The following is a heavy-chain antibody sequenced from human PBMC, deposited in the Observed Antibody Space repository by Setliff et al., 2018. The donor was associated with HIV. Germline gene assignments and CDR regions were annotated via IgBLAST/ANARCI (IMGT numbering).Heavy chain of an antibody. CDR1: GLIVSSNY. J-gene: IGHJ6*03. CDR3: ARGPPSDHFFYMDV. V-gene: IGHV3-53*01. Sequence: GGSLRLSCAASGLIVSSNYMNWVRQTPEKGLEWVASIYSGSNTYYADSVKGRNTFSIDNSKNTMYLLMDNLRVEDTAIYYCARGPPSDHFFYMDVWGPGTTVTVSS. CDR2: IYSGSNT.